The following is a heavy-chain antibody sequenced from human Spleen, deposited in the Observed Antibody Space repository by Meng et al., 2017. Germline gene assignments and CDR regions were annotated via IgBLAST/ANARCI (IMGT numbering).Heavy chain of an antibody. V-gene: IGHV3-73*01. CDR3: TRLEDMAAAGFDY. Sequence: GGSLRLSCAASGFTFSGPAMHWVRQASGKGLEWVGRIRSKPKNYATAYAASVNGRFTVSRDDSKNTAYLQMNSLKTEDTAVYYCTRLEDMAAAGFDYWGQGTLVTVSS. J-gene: IGHJ4*02. CDR2: IRSKPKNYAT. D-gene: IGHD6-13*01. CDR1: GFTFSGPA.